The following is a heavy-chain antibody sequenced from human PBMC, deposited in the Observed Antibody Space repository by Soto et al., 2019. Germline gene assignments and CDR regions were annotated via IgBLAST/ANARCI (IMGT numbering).Heavy chain of an antibody. V-gene: IGHV4-59*01. J-gene: IGHJ5*02. D-gene: IGHD4-17*01. CDR1: GGSISSYY. Sequence: SETLSLTCTVSGGSISSYYWSWIRQPPGKGLEWIGYIYYSGSTNYNPSLKSRVTISVDTSKNQFSLKLSSVTAADTAVYYCARDQSYGDYTNWFDPWGQGTLVTVSS. CDR2: IYYSGST. CDR3: ARDQSYGDYTNWFDP.